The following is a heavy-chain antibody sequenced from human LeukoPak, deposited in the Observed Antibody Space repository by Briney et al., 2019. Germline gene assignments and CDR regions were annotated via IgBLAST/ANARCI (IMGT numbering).Heavy chain of an antibody. D-gene: IGHD6-25*01. CDR1: GGSISSSTYY. CDR2: IYYSGST. CDR3: ARDLYRGSGWQLFDY. V-gene: IGHV4-39*02. Sequence: SETLSLTCTVSGGSISSSTYYWGWIRQPPGKGLEWIGSIYYSGSTYYNPSLKSRVTLLIDTSMNHFSLKLSSVTAADTAVYYRARDLYRGSGWQLFDY. J-gene: IGHJ4*01.